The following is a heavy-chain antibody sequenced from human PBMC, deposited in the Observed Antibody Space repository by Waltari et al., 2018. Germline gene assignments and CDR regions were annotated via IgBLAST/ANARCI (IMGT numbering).Heavy chain of an antibody. CDR2: IKQDGSEK. Sequence: EVQLVESGGGLVQPGGSLRLSCAASGFTFSSYWMSWVRQAPGKGLEWVANIKQDGSEKYYVDSGKGRFTISRDNAKNSLYLQMNSLRAEDTAVYYCARVEIRFLEWLFDYWGQGTLVTVSS. V-gene: IGHV3-7*01. CDR1: GFTFSSYW. J-gene: IGHJ4*02. D-gene: IGHD3-3*01. CDR3: ARVEIRFLEWLFDY.